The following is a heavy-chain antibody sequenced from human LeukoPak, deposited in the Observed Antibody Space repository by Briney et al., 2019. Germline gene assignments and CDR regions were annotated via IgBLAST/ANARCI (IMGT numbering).Heavy chain of an antibody. CDR1: GFTFSSYW. Sequence: GGSLRLSCAASGFTFSSYWMSWVRQAPGKGLEWVANIKQDGSEKYYVDSVKGRFTISRDNAKNSLYLQMNSLRAEDTAVYYCARADYVWGSYRTYFDYWGQGTLVTVSS. CDR2: IKQDGSEK. J-gene: IGHJ4*02. D-gene: IGHD3-16*02. V-gene: IGHV3-7*01. CDR3: ARADYVWGSYRTYFDY.